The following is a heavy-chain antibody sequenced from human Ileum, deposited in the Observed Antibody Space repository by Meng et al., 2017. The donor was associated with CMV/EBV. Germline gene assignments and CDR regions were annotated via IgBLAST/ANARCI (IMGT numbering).Heavy chain of an antibody. D-gene: IGHD5-12*01. V-gene: IGHV4-39*01. CDR2: VYSDGAT. CDR3: ARHKLRSCDIVRCDLDWFDS. Sequence: SETLSLTCTVSGDSITRNRYYWGWIRQPPGMGLEWIGSVYSDGATNYNPSLKRRVTIIVDTSKKRFSLNLNSVTAADTAVYYCARHKLRSCDIVRCDLDWFDSWGQGTLVTVSS. J-gene: IGHJ5*01. CDR1: GDSITRNRYY.